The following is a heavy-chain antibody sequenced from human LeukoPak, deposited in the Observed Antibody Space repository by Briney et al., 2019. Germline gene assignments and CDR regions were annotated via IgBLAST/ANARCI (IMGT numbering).Heavy chain of an antibody. J-gene: IGHJ6*03. Sequence: SETLSLTCTVSDVSISSHYWSWIRQPQGKGLEWIGYIYYGGSTIYNPSLKSRVALSVDTSRNVFSLKLNSVTAADTAVYYCARALVEPYYMDVWG. V-gene: IGHV4-59*11. CDR3: ARALVEPYYMDV. CDR2: IYYGGST. D-gene: IGHD3-16*01. CDR1: DVSISSHY.